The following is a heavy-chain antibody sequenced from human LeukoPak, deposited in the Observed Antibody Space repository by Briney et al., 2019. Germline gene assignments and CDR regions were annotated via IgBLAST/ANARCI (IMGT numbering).Heavy chain of an antibody. CDR3: ASAYYDILGGHFDY. V-gene: IGHV3-30*04. Sequence: GRSLRLSCAASGFTFSSYAMHWVRQAPGKGLEWVAVISYDGSNKYYADSVKGRFTISRDNSKNTLYLQMNSLRAEDTAVYYCASAYYDILGGHFDYWGQGTLVTASS. D-gene: IGHD3-9*01. CDR2: ISYDGSNK. J-gene: IGHJ4*02. CDR1: GFTFSSYA.